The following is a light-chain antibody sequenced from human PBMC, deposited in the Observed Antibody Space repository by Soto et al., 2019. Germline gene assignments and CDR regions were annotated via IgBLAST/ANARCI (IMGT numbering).Light chain of an antibody. Sequence: NFMLTQPHSVSGSPGETVIISCTRSSGNIASNYVHWYQQRPGSAPTIVIYENNQRPSGVPDRFSGSTDRSSNSASLTISELRIEGGADFSCHLSKGPNRVFGGGTKLTAL. CDR1: SGNIASNY. CDR2: ENN. J-gene: IGLJ2*01. V-gene: IGLV6-57*04. CDR3: HLSKGPNRV.